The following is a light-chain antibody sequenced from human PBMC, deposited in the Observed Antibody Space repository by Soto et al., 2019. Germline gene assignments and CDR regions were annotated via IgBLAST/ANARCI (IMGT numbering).Light chain of an antibody. CDR1: QSVGGS. Sequence: ETVLTQSPGTLSLSPGERATLSCRASQSVGGSLAWYQQRPGQAPRLLVYHTSNRATGIPARFSGSGSGTEFTLTISSLQSEDFAVYYCQHYNDWPTCGQGTKV. J-gene: IGKJ1*01. V-gene: IGKV3-15*01. CDR3: QHYNDWPT. CDR2: HTS.